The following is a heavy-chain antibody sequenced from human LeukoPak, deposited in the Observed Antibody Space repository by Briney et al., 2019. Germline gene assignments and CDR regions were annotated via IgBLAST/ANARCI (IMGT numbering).Heavy chain of an antibody. CDR1: GYTFTSYD. Sequence: GASVKVSCKASGYTFTSYDINWVRQATGQGLEWMGWMNPNSGNTGYAQKFQGRVTITRNTSISTAYMELSSLRSEDTAVYYCARGDGYCSGGSCGNWFDPWGPGNPGHRLL. CDR2: MNPNSGNT. J-gene: IGHJ5*02. D-gene: IGHD2-15*01. V-gene: IGHV1-8*03. CDR3: ARGDGYCSGGSCGNWFDP.